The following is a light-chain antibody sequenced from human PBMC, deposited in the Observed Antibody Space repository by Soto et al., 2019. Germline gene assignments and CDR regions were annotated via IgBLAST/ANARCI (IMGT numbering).Light chain of an antibody. V-gene: IGLV3-1*01. CDR3: QAWDSSIYV. Sequence: SYELTQPPSVSVSPGQTASITCSGDKLGDKYAYWYQQKPGQSPVLVIYQNTKRPSGIPERFSGSNSGNTATLTISGTQAMDEADYYCQAWDSSIYVFGTGTKLTV. J-gene: IGLJ1*01. CDR1: KLGDKY. CDR2: QNT.